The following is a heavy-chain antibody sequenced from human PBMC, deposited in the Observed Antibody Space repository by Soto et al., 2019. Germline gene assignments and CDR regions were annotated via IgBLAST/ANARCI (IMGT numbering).Heavy chain of an antibody. V-gene: IGHV4-39*01. CDR1: GGSISSSIYY. Sequence: PSETLSLTCTVSGGSISSSIYYWGWIRQPPGKGLEWIGSIYYSGSTYYNPSLKSRVTISVDTSKNQFSLKLSSVTAADTAVYYCATTPYGDYDYWGQGTLVTVSS. CDR2: IYYSGST. J-gene: IGHJ4*02. CDR3: ATTPYGDYDY. D-gene: IGHD4-17*01.